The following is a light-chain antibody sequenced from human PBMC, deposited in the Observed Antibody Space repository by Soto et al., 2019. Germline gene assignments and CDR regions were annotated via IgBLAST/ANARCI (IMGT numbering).Light chain of an antibody. CDR1: QGIGNN. Sequence: AIQVTQSPSSLSASVGDRVTISCRASQGIGNNLGWYQQKPGKAPKLLIYEASTLQTGVASRFSGSGSGTDFTLIISSLQPEDFATYYCLQDYMYPWMFGQGTKVEVK. J-gene: IGKJ1*01. V-gene: IGKV1-6*01. CDR3: LQDYMYPWM. CDR2: EAS.